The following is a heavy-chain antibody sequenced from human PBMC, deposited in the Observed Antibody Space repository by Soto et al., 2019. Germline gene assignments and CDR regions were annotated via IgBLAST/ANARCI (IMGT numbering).Heavy chain of an antibody. Sequence: SATLSLTSAVYDGSFSGYDWSWIRPPPGKGLEWIGEINHSGSTNYNPSLKSRVTISVDTSKNQFSLKLSSVTAADTAVYYCARGRPYYYDSSGYYYFDYWGQGTLVTVSS. J-gene: IGHJ4*02. V-gene: IGHV4-34*01. CDR1: DGSFSGYD. D-gene: IGHD3-22*01. CDR3: ARGRPYYYDSSGYYYFDY. CDR2: INHSGST.